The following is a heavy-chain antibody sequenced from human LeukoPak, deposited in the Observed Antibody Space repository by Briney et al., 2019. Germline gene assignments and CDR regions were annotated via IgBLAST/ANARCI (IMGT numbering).Heavy chain of an antibody. Sequence: SETLSLTCTVSGGSISGSSYYWGWIRQPPGKGLEWIGSIYYSGSTYYNPSLKSRVTISVDTSKNQFSLKLSSVTAADTAVYYCARVPHDSSGYYYFDYWGQGTLVTVSS. D-gene: IGHD3-22*01. CDR2: IYYSGST. V-gene: IGHV4-39*07. CDR1: GGSISGSSYY. CDR3: ARVPHDSSGYYYFDY. J-gene: IGHJ4*02.